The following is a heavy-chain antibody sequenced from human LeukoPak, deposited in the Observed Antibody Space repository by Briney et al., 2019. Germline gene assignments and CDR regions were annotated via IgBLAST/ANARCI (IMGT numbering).Heavy chain of an antibody. Sequence: GGSRRPSCAASGFTFRTYGMNWVRQAPGKGLEWVSYISGSSGSIYDADSVKGRFTISRDNAKNSLYLQMNSLRDEDTAFYYCARVYCTGGMCYTGLDYWGQGTLVTVSS. V-gene: IGHV3-48*02. CDR2: ISGSSGSI. J-gene: IGHJ4*02. CDR1: GFTFRTYG. D-gene: IGHD2-8*02. CDR3: ARVYCTGGMCYTGLDY.